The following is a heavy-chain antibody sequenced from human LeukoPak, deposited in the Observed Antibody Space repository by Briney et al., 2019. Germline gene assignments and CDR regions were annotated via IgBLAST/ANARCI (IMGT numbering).Heavy chain of an antibody. CDR2: ISGSGGST. CDR3: AKVEGPIAVAGLTNGYPLDY. CDR1: GFAFSSYA. D-gene: IGHD6-19*01. J-gene: IGHJ4*02. Sequence: PGGSLRLSCAASGFAFSSYAMSWVRQAPGKGLEWVSAISGSGGSTYYADSVKGRFTISRDNSKNTLYLQMNSLRAEDTAVYYCAKVEGPIAVAGLTNGYPLDYWGQGTLVTVSS. V-gene: IGHV3-23*01.